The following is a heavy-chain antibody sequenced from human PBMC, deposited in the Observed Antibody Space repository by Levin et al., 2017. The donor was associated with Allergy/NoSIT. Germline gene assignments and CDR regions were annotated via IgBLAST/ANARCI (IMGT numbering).Heavy chain of an antibody. D-gene: IGHD1-14*01. Sequence: PGGSLRLSCAASGFTFRSYSMNWVRQAPGKGLEWVSTISSTSTYIYYAESMKGRFTISRDNAKNSVYLQMSSLRAEDTAVYYCSRDLSFGNPQGFDCWGQGTLVTVSS. V-gene: IGHV3-21*01. CDR1: GFTFRSYS. CDR3: SRDLSFGNPQGFDC. CDR2: ISSTSTYI. J-gene: IGHJ4*02.